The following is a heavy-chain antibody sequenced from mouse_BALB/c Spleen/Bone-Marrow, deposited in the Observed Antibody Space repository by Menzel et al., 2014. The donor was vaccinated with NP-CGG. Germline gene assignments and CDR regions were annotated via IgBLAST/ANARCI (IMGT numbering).Heavy chain of an antibody. J-gene: IGHJ2*01. CDR1: GFTFSNYW. CDR2: IRLKXNNYAT. Sequence: VQLKESGGGLVQPGGCMKLSCVASGFTFSNYWMNWVRQSPEKGLEWVAEIRLKXNNYATHYAESVKGRFTISRDDSKSSVYLQMNNLRAEDTGIYYCTVPFGPGFDYWGQGTTLTVSS. CDR3: TVPFGPGFDY. V-gene: IGHV6-6*02.